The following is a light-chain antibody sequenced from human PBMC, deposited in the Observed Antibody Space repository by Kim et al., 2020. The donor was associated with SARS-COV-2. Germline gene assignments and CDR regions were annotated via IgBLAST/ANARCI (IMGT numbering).Light chain of an antibody. V-gene: IGLV3-19*01. CDR3: KSRGTSGNVV. CDR1: SLRSYY. Sequence: VALGQTVRITCRGDSLRSYYATWYKQKPGQAPVLVIYGKNNRPSGIPDRFSSSSSGNTASLTITGAQAEDEADYYCKSRGTSGNVVFGGGTQLTVL. CDR2: GKN. J-gene: IGLJ2*01.